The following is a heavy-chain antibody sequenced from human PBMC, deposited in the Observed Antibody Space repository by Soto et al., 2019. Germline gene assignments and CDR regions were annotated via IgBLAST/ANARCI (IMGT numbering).Heavy chain of an antibody. J-gene: IGHJ4*02. V-gene: IGHV3-23*01. CDR2: ISGSDGKT. CDR3: ARWSYLDY. CDR1: GFRFGSYA. Sequence: DVQLWESGGGLVQPGGCLRLSCAACGFRFGSYALSWVRQAPGKGLEWVSTISGSDGKTFYADSVKGRFSISRDTSQSTLYLQMNSLRADDTAMYYCARWSYLDYWGQGTRVTVSS. D-gene: IGHD3-3*01.